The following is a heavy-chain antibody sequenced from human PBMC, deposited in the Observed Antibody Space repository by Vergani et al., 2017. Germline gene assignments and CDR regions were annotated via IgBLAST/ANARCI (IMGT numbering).Heavy chain of an antibody. CDR2: ISSSSSYI. CDR1: GFTFSSYS. CDR3: AREVVAGRLSDAFDV. V-gene: IGHV3-21*01. D-gene: IGHD6-19*01. Sequence: EVQMVESGGGLVKPGGSLRLSCAASGFTFSSYSMNWVRQAPGKGLEWVSSISSSSSYIYYADSVKGRFTISRDNAKNTLYLQMNSLRAEETAMYYCAREVVAGRLSDAFDVWGQGTMVTVPS. J-gene: IGHJ3*01.